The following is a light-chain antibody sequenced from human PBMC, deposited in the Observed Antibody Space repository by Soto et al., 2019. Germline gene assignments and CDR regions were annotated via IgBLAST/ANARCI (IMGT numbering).Light chain of an antibody. V-gene: IGKV1-27*01. Sequence: DIPMTQSPSSLSASVGARVTITCRASQGISNYLAWYQQKPGKVPKLLIYAASTLQSGVPSRCSGSASGTDFTLTISSLQPEDVATYCCQKYKSAPPTCGQGPKVEIK. CDR2: AAS. CDR1: QGISNY. J-gene: IGKJ1*01. CDR3: QKYKSAPPT.